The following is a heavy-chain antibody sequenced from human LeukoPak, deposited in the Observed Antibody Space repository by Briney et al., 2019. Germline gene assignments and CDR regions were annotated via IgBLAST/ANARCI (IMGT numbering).Heavy chain of an antibody. CDR3: ARPRSSSGWDGDFDY. CDR1: GGSISGYY. Sequence: SETLSLTCTVSGGSISGYYWSWIRQPAGKGLEWIGRIYTTGSTNYNPSLKSRVTMSVDTSKNQFSLKLSSVTAADTAVYYCARPRSSSGWDGDFDYWGQGTLVTVSS. V-gene: IGHV4-4*07. CDR2: IYTTGST. D-gene: IGHD6-19*01. J-gene: IGHJ4*02.